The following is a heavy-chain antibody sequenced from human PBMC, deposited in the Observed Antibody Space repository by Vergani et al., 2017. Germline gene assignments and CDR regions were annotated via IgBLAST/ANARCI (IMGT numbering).Heavy chain of an antibody. V-gene: IGHV3-21*01. CDR3: ARDVWVEDYGMDV. CDR1: GFTFSSYS. Sequence: EVQLVESGGVLVKPGGSLRLSCAASGFTFSSYSMNWVRQAPGKGLEWVSSISSSSSYIYYADSVKGRFTISRDNAKNSLYLQMNSLRAEDTAVYYCARDVWVEDYGMDVWGQGTTVTVSS. CDR2: ISSSSSYI. J-gene: IGHJ6*02. D-gene: IGHD1-26*01.